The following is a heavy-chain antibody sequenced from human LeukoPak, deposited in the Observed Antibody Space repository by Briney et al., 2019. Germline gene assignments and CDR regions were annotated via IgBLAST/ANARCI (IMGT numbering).Heavy chain of an antibody. CDR2: IYRGGTT. V-gene: IGHV3-53*01. Sequence: GGSLRLSCAASGFTVSSNYMSWVRQAPGKGLEWVSVIYRGGTTYYADSVKGRFAVSRDNSKNTLYLQMNSLRADDTAVYYCAKVSTSSSWSGGAFDIWGQGTMVTVSS. CDR3: AKVSTSSSWSGGAFDI. CDR1: GFTVSSNY. D-gene: IGHD6-13*01. J-gene: IGHJ3*02.